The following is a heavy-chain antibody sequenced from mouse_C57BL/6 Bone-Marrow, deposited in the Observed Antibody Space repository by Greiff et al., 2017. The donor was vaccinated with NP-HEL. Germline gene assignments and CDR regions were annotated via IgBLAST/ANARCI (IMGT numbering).Heavy chain of an antibody. D-gene: IGHD1-1*01. CDR1: GYTFTSYW. CDR2: LDPSDSYT. J-gene: IGHJ3*01. V-gene: IGHV1-69*01. CDR3: ARKGYGSSYAY. Sequence: QVQLQQPGAELVMPGASVKLSCKASGYTFTSYWMHWVKQRPGQGLEWIGELDPSDSYTNYTQKFKGKSTLTVDKSSSTAYMQLSSLTSEDSAVYYGARKGYGSSYAYWGQGTLGTVSA.